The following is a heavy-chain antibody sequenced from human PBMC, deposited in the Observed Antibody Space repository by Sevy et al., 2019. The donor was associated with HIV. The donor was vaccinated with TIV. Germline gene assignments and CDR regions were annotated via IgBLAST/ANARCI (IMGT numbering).Heavy chain of an antibody. CDR2: FFHRGTT. Sequence: SETLSLTCTVSGASVSGGGYSWVWIRQPPGKGLEWIGYFFHRGTTHYNPSLKNRVTISVDDSKNLFSLTLNSVTAADTAVYYCARAAGGVLYYALDSWGLGTLVTVSS. J-gene: IGHJ4*02. CDR1: GASVSGGGYS. D-gene: IGHD3-10*01. CDR3: ARAAGGVLYYALDS. V-gene: IGHV4-30-2*01.